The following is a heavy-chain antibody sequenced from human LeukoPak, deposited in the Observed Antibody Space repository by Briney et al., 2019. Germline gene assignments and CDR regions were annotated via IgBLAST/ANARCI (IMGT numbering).Heavy chain of an antibody. CDR2: ISPYNGNK. Sequence: ASVKVSCKASGYTFFSYGISWVRQAPGQGLEWMGWISPYNGNKFFSESFQGRVTLTTDTSTSTAYMELRSLRSDDTALYFCAGQMTMVTDFDYWGQGTLVTVSS. V-gene: IGHV1-18*01. J-gene: IGHJ4*02. CDR1: GYTFFSYG. D-gene: IGHD2-21*02. CDR3: AGQMTMVTDFDY.